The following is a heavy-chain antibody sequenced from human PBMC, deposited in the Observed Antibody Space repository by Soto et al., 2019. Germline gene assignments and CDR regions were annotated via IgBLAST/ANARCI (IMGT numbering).Heavy chain of an antibody. CDR2: IGGSSSSK. D-gene: IGHD1-26*01. Sequence: PGGSLRLSCAAAGFTIRNFAMSWVSKKPGKGLEWVAVIGGSSSSKYYADSVKGRFTISRDNSKNTLYLQMNSLRAEDTAVYYCAKDPQWELLRRDYYYGMDVWGQGTTVTVSS. V-gene: IGHV3-23*01. CDR1: GFTIRNFA. CDR3: AKDPQWELLRRDYYYGMDV. J-gene: IGHJ6*02.